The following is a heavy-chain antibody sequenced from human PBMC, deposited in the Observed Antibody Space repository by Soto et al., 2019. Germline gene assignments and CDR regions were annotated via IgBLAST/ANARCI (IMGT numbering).Heavy chain of an antibody. Sequence: ASVKVCCKASGYTFTSYGISWVRQAPGQGIEWMGWISAYNGNTNYAQKLQGRDTMTTDTSTSTAYMELRSLRSDDTAVYYCARDRRILFFGDIPHNWFDPWSQGTLVTVSS. V-gene: IGHV1-18*01. J-gene: IGHJ5*02. CDR1: GYTFTSYG. CDR3: ARDRRILFFGDIPHNWFDP. D-gene: IGHD3-3*01. CDR2: ISAYNGNT.